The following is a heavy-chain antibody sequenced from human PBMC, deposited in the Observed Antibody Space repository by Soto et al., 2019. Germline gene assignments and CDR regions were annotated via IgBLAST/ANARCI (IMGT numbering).Heavy chain of an antibody. Sequence: SETLSLTCTVSGGSITSGGYYWSWIRQHPGKGLEWIGYIYYSGCTYYNPSLKSRVTISVDTSKNQFSLKLSSVTAADTAVYYCARRARGYYYVDYWGQGTLVTVSS. D-gene: IGHD3-22*01. V-gene: IGHV4-39*01. CDR2: IYYSGCT. CDR1: GGSITSGGYY. CDR3: ARRARGYYYVDY. J-gene: IGHJ4*02.